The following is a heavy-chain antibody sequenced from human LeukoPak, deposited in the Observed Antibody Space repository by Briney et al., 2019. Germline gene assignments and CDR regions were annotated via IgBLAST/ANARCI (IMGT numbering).Heavy chain of an antibody. CDR3: ARDSLTSTGYPFDY. CDR1: GGSISSSSYY. Sequence: PSETLPLTCTVSGGSISSSSYYWGWIRQPPGKGLEWIGSVYYSGNTYYNPSLKSRVTISVDTSKNQFSLKLSSVTAADTAVYYCARDSLTSTGYPFDYWGQGTLVTVSS. V-gene: IGHV4-39*07. D-gene: IGHD3-22*01. CDR2: VYYSGNT. J-gene: IGHJ4*02.